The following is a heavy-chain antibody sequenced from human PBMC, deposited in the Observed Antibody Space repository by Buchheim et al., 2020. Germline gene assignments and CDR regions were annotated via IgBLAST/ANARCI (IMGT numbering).Heavy chain of an antibody. J-gene: IGHJ4*02. CDR1: GFTFSSYA. CDR3: AKDHSLRLRRDHFPGLLS. V-gene: IGHV3-23*01. CDR2: ISGSGGST. D-gene: IGHD5-12*01. Sequence: EVQLLESGGGLVQPGGSLRLSCAASGFTFSSYAMSWVRQAPGKGLEWVSAISGSGGSTYYADSVKGRFTISRDNSKNTLYLQMNSLRAEDTAVYYCAKDHSLRLRRDHFPGLLSWGQGTL.